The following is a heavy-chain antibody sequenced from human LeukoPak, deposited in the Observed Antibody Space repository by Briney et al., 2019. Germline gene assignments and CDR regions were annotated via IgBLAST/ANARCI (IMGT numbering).Heavy chain of an antibody. J-gene: IGHJ4*02. CDR3: ARGKNLLDDSSGHLAPGPEDFDY. CDR1: GYTFTSYA. D-gene: IGHD3-22*01. Sequence: GASVKVSCKASGYTFTSYAMHWVRQAPGQRLEWMGWINAGNGNTKYSQEFQGRVTITRDTSASTAYMELSSLRSEDMAVYYCARGKNLLDDSSGHLAPGPEDFDYWGQGTLVTVSS. V-gene: IGHV1-3*03. CDR2: INAGNGNT.